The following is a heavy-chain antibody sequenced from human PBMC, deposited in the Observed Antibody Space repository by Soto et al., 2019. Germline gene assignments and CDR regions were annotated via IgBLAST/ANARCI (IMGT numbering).Heavy chain of an antibody. V-gene: IGHV4-31*03. CDR1: GGSISSGGYY. D-gene: IGHD3-22*01. J-gene: IGHJ4*02. Sequence: QVQLQESGPGLVKPSQTLSLTCTVSGGSISSGGYYWSWIRQHPGKGLEWIGYIYYSGSTYYNPSLKSRVTRPVDTSKNQFSLKLSSVTAADTAVYYCATCDYYDSSGYSSYYFDYWGQGTLVTVSS. CDR2: IYYSGST. CDR3: ATCDYYDSSGYSSYYFDY.